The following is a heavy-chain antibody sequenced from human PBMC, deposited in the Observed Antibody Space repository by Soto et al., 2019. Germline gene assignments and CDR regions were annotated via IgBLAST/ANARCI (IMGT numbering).Heavy chain of an antibody. J-gene: IGHJ4*02. CDR2: IYYSGST. CDR3: ARRGYSGYDWPFDY. V-gene: IGHV4-39*01. Sequence: QLQLQESGPGLVKPSETLSLTCTVSGGSISSNSYNWGWIRQPPGKGLEWIGSIYYSGSTYYNPSLKSRVTISVDTSQNQFSLKLSSVTAADTAVYYCARRGYSGYDWPFDYWGQGTLATVSS. CDR1: GGSISSNSYN. D-gene: IGHD5-12*01.